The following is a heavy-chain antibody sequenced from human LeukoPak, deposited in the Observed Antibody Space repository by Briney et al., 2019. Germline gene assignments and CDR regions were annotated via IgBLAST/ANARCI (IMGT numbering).Heavy chain of an antibody. CDR1: GFTFNTYA. Sequence: RAGGSLRLSCAASGFTFNTYAMTWVRQAPGKGLEWVSGISGSGGSTYYADSVKGRFTISRGNSKNTLYLQMNSLRAEDTAVYYCAKRDGYCSSTSCLYYYYMDVWGKGTTVTVSS. J-gene: IGHJ6*03. V-gene: IGHV3-23*01. CDR3: AKRDGYCSSTSCLYYYYMDV. D-gene: IGHD2-2*01. CDR2: ISGSGGST.